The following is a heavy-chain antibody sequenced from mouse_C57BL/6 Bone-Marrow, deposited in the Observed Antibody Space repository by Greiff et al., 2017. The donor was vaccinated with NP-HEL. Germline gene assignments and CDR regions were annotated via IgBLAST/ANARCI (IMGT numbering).Heavy chain of an antibody. J-gene: IGHJ2*01. D-gene: IGHD6-1*02. V-gene: IGHV1-81*01. CDR1: GYTFTSYG. Sequence: QVQLQQSGAELARPGASVKLSCKASGYTFTSYGISWVKQRTGQGLEWIGEIYPRSGNTYYNEKFKGKATLTADKSSSTAYMELRSLTSEDSAVYFCARVRQLKYYFDYWGQGTTLTVSS. CDR2: IYPRSGNT. CDR3: ARVRQLKYYFDY.